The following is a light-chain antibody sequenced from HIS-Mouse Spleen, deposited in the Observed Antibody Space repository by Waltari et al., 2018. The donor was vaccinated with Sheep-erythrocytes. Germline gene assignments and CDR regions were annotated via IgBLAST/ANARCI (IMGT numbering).Light chain of an antibody. V-gene: IGKV1-33*01. J-gene: IGKJ4*01. Sequence: DIQMTQYPSSLSASVGDRVTITCQASQDIRNYLKWYQQKPGKAPKLLIYEASNLETGVPSRFSGSGSGTDFTFTISSLQPEDIATYYCQQYDNLPLTFGGGTKVEIK. CDR2: EAS. CDR3: QQYDNLPLT. CDR1: QDIRNY.